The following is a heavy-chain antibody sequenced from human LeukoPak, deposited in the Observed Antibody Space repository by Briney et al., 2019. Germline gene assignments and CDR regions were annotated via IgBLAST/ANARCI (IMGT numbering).Heavy chain of an antibody. D-gene: IGHD6-19*01. CDR1: GGTFSSYA. J-gene: IGHJ4*02. V-gene: IGHV1-69*04. Sequence: SVNVSCQASGGTFSSYAISWVRQAPGQGLEWMGRIIPILGIANYAQKFQGRVTITADKSTSTAYMELSSLRSEDTAVYYCARDQGSGGPRDPGYYFDYWGPGTLVTVSS. CDR3: ARDQGSGGPRDPGYYFDY. CDR2: IIPILGIA.